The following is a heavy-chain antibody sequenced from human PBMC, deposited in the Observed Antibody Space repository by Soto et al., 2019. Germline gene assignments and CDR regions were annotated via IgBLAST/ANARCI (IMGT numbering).Heavy chain of an antibody. D-gene: IGHD3-3*01. Sequence: APVKVSRKASGYAFTGYYMHRVRQAPGQGLEWMGWINPNSGGTNYAQKFQGWVTMTRDTSISTAYMELSRLRSDDTAVYYCARGVRHYDFWSGYYHDFYYYYGMDVWGQGTTVTVSS. CDR1: GYAFTGYY. V-gene: IGHV1-2*04. CDR2: INPNSGGT. J-gene: IGHJ6*02. CDR3: ARGVRHYDFWSGYYHDFYYYYGMDV.